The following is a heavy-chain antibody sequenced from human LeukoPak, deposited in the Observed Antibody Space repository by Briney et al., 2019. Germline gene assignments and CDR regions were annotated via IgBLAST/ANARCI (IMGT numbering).Heavy chain of an antibody. CDR2: ISYDGSNK. CDR1: GFTFSSYA. D-gene: IGHD4-23*01. J-gene: IGHJ3*02. V-gene: IGHV3-30-3*01. CDR3: ARTTVVPDAFDI. Sequence: PGEPLRLSCAASGFTFSSYAMHWVRQAPGKGLEWVAVISYDGSNKYYADSVKGRFTISRDNSKNTLYLQMNSLRAEDTAVYYCARTTVVPDAFDIWGQGTMVTVSS.